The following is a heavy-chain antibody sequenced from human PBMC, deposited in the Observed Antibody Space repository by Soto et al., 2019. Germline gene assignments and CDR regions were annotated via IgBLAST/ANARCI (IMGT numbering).Heavy chain of an antibody. J-gene: IGHJ4*02. V-gene: IGHV4-61*01. CDR3: ASYSSGWYDVSF. CDR1: GGSVSSGNYY. Sequence: TSETLSLTCTVSGGSVSSGNYYWSWIRQPPGKRLEWIGYIYYTGSTNYNPSLKSRVTISVDTSKNQFSLKLSSVTAADTAVYYCASYSSGWYDVSFWGQGTLVTVS. D-gene: IGHD6-19*01. CDR2: IYYTGST.